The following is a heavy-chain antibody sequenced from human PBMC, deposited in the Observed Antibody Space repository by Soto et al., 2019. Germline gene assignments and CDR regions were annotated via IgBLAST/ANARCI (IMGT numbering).Heavy chain of an antibody. J-gene: IGHJ4*02. CDR2: ISHDGSAK. V-gene: IGHV3-30*18. D-gene: IGHD2-15*01. CDR3: AKDSHQTESGGRLDD. Sequence: QVQLVESGGGVVQPGRSLRLSCAASGFTFSNYGMHWVRQAPGKGLEWVSFISHDGSAKYYADSVRGRFTISRDNSKNTMYLQINSLRAEGTAVYYCAKDSHQTESGGRLDDWGQGTLVIVSS. CDR1: GFTFSNYG.